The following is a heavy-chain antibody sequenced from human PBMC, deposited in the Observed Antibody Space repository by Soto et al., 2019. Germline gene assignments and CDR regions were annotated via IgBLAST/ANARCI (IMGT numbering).Heavy chain of an antibody. CDR1: GFIFSSYT. CDR2: ISSSSDYI. J-gene: IGHJ4*02. V-gene: IGHV3-21*01. Sequence: GGSLRLSSAASGFIFSSYTMNWVRQAPGKGLEWVSSISSSSDYISYADSVKGRFTISRDNAKNSLYLQMNSLRAEDTAVYYGAPPEPYFDYWGQGTLVTVSS. CDR3: APPEPYFDY. D-gene: IGHD1-26*01.